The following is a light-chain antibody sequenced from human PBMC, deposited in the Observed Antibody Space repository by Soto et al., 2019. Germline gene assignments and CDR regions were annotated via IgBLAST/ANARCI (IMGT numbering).Light chain of an antibody. CDR1: SSNIGAGYD. Sequence: QSVLTQPPSVSGAPGQRVTISCTGSSSNIGAGYDVHWYQQLPGTAPKLLIYGNSNRPSGVPDRFSGSKSGTSASLAITGLQAEDEADYYCQSYDGSLSGSVFGPGTKLTVL. CDR3: QSYDGSLSGSV. J-gene: IGLJ1*01. CDR2: GNS. V-gene: IGLV1-40*01.